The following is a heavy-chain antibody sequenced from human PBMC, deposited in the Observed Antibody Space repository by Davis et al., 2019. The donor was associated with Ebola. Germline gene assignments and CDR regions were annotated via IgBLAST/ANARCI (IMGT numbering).Heavy chain of an antibody. Sequence: SVKVSCKASGYTFTGYYMHWVRQAPGQGLEWMGGIIPIFGTANYAQKFQGRVTITADESTSTAYMELSSLRSEDTAVYYCAREFRVVARWGMDVWGQGTTVTVSS. CDR3: AREFRVVARWGMDV. D-gene: IGHD2-15*01. CDR2: IIPIFGTA. V-gene: IGHV1-69*13. J-gene: IGHJ6*02. CDR1: GYTFTGYY.